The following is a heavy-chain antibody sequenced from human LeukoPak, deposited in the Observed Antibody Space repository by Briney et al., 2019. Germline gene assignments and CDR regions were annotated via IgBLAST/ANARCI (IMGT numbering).Heavy chain of an antibody. D-gene: IGHD5-24*01. V-gene: IGHV1-2*02. CDR1: GYTFTGYY. J-gene: IGHJ4*02. CDR3: ARDLVGGDGYNYVDY. CDR2: INPNSGGT. Sequence: GASVKVSCKASGYTFTGYYMHWVRQAPGQGLEWMGWINPNSGGTNYAQKFQGRVTMTRDTSISTAYMELSRLRSDDTAVYYRARDLVGGDGYNYVDYGGQEPLVPVSS.